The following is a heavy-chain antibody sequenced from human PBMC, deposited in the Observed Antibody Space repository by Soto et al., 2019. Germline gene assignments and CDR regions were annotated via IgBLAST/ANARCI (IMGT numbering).Heavy chain of an antibody. CDR2: INHSGST. CDR3: ARGLETTTTRTLDAFDI. CDR1: GGSFSGYY. D-gene: IGHD4-17*01. V-gene: IGHV4-34*01. J-gene: IGHJ3*02. Sequence: SETLSLTCAVYGGSFSGYYWSWIRQPPGKGLEWIGEINHSGSTNYNPSLKSRVTISVDTSKNQFSLKLSSVTAADTAVYYCARGLETTTTRTLDAFDIWGQGTMVTVSS.